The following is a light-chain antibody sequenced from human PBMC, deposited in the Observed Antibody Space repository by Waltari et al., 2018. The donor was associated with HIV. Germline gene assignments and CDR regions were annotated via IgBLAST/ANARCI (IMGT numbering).Light chain of an antibody. CDR3: QTWGMGIVV. CDR2: LNSDGSH. CDR1: SEHSNFA. V-gene: IGLV4-69*01. J-gene: IGLJ3*02. Sequence: QIILTQSPSASASPGASVKLTCTLSSEHSNFAIAWLQQQPEKGPRYLMKLNSDGSHTKGAGLPDCFSGSSSGAVRYLIIASRHSDDEADYYCQTWGMGIVVFGGGTKLTVL.